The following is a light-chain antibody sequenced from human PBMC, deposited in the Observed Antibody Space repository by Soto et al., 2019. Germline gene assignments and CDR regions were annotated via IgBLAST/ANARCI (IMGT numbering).Light chain of an antibody. CDR2: DAS. CDR1: ESVSSNQ. V-gene: IGKV3D-20*01. CDR3: QHADSFPLIT. Sequence: VVLTQSPATLSLSPGERAALSCGASESVSSNQLAWYQQKPGLAPRLLIYDASSRASGIPERFSGSGSGTGFSLTISSLQPEDFATYYCQHADSFPLITFGQGTRLEIK. J-gene: IGKJ5*01.